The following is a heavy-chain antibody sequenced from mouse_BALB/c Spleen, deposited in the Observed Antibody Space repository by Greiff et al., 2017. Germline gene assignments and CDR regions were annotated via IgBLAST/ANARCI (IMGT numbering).Heavy chain of an antibody. CDR3: ARQGGYGNYGEAWFAY. J-gene: IGHJ3*01. Sequence: EVHLVESGGGLVKPGGSLKLSCAASGFAFSSYDMSWVRQTPEKRLEWVAYISSGGGSTYYPDTVKGRFTISRDNAKNTLYLQMSSLKSEDTAMYYCARQGGYGNYGEAWFAYWGQGTLVTVSA. D-gene: IGHD2-1*01. V-gene: IGHV5-12-1*01. CDR1: GFAFSSYD. CDR2: ISSGGGST.